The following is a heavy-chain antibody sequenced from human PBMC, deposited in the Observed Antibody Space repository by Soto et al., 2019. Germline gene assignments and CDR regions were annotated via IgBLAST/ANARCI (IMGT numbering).Heavy chain of an antibody. CDR1: GYTFTSYA. Sequence: ASVKVSCKASGYTFTSYAMHWVRQAPGQRLEWMGWINAGNGNTKYSQKFQGRVTITRDTSASTAYMELSSLRSEDTAVYYCATASRHIVVVIAIGGGSSFWAFDIWGQGTMVTVSS. J-gene: IGHJ3*02. CDR2: INAGNGNT. CDR3: ATASRHIVVVIAIGGGSSFWAFDI. D-gene: IGHD2-21*01. V-gene: IGHV1-3*01.